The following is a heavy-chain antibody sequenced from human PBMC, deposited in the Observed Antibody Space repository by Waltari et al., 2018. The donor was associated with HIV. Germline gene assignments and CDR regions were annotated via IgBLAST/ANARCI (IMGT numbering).Heavy chain of an antibody. CDR1: GFDFGDAG. CDR2: ISWDGTST. V-gene: IGHV3-43D*04. CDR3: AKAHSSGWTGIDY. D-gene: IGHD6-25*01. J-gene: IGHJ4*02. Sequence: EVHLVESGGAVVQRGGSLGFSCAVPGFDFGDAGMHWVRQAPGKGLEWVSLISWDGTSTYYADSVKGRFTISKDNNKNSLFLQMNNLRAEDTAFYYCAKAHSSGWTGIDYWGQGTLVTVSS.